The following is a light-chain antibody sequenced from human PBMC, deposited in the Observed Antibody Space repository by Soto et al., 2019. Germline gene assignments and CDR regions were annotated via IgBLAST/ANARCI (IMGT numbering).Light chain of an antibody. J-gene: IGKJ4*01. Sequence: EIVLTQSPDTLSLSPGERATLSCRASQSLRSNSLAWYQQKPGQAPRFLIYDASSRATGIPDRFSGSGSGTDFTLTISRLEPEDFAVYYCKQYGSTPLTFGGGTKVDIK. CDR2: DAS. CDR1: QSLRSNS. CDR3: KQYGSTPLT. V-gene: IGKV3-20*01.